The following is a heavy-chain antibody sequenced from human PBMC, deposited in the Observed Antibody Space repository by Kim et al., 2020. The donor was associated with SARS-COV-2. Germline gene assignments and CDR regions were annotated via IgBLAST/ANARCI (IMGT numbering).Heavy chain of an antibody. CDR1: GYTFTSYD. CDR3: ARGHGIVVVPAAIYYDYYYGMDV. J-gene: IGHJ6*02. V-gene: IGHV1-8*01. D-gene: IGHD2-2*02. CDR2: INPNSGNT. Sequence: ASVKVSCKASGYTFTSYDINGVRQATGQGLEVMGCINPNSGNTGYAQKVQGRVTMTRNTSISTAYIELSILRAEDTAVYYCARGHGIVVVPAAIYYDYYYGMDVWGQATTVTVSS.